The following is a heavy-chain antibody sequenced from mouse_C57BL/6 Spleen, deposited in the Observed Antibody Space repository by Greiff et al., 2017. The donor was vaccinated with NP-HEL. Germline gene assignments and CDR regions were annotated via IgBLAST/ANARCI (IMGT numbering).Heavy chain of an antibody. CDR3: ARGDGYHWFAY. CDR2: ISYDGSN. D-gene: IGHD2-3*01. J-gene: IGHJ3*01. CDR1: GYSITSGYY. Sequence: EVKLQESGPGLVKPSQSLSLTYSVTGYSITSGYYWNWIRQFPGNKLEWMGYISYDGSNNYNPSLKNRISITRDTSKNQCFLKLNSVTTEDTATYYCARGDGYHWFAYWGQGTLVTVSA. V-gene: IGHV3-6*01.